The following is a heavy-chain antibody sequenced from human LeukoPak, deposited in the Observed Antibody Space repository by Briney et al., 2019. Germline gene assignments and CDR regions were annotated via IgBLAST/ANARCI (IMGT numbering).Heavy chain of an antibody. Sequence: PGGSLRLSCAASGFTFSSYSMNWVCQAPGKGLEWVSSISNSSSYIYYADSVKGRFTISRDNAKTSLYLQMNSLRAEDTAVYYCARPPEPIAAAGSFDYWGQGTLVTVSS. CDR2: ISNSSSYI. CDR3: ARPPEPIAAAGSFDY. V-gene: IGHV3-21*01. CDR1: GFTFSSYS. D-gene: IGHD6-13*01. J-gene: IGHJ4*02.